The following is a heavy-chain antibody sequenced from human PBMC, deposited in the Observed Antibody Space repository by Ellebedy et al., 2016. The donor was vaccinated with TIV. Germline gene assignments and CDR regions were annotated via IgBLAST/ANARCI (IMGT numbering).Heavy chain of an antibody. Sequence: MPSETLSLTCAVYGGSFSGYYWSWIRLPPGKGLEWIGEINHSGSTNYNPSLKSRVTISVDTSKNQFSLKPSSVTAADTAVYYCAREKTGGIDYWGQGTLVTVSS. CDR2: INHSGST. V-gene: IGHV4-34*01. CDR1: GGSFSGYY. D-gene: IGHD7-27*01. J-gene: IGHJ4*02. CDR3: AREKTGGIDY.